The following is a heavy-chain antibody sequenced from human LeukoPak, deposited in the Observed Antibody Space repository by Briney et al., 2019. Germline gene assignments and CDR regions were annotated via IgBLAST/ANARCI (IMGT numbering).Heavy chain of an antibody. Sequence: ASVKVSCKVSGYTLTELSMHWVRQAPGKGLEWMGGFDPEDGETIYAQKFQGRVTMTEDTSTDTAYMELSSLRSEDTAVYYCATYYYGLYYFDYWGQGTLVTVSS. D-gene: IGHD3-10*01. CDR3: ATYYYGLYYFDY. V-gene: IGHV1-24*01. CDR1: GYTLTELS. J-gene: IGHJ4*02. CDR2: FDPEDGET.